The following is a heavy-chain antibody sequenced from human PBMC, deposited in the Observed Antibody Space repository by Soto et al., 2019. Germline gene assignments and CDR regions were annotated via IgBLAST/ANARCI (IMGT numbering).Heavy chain of an antibody. CDR3: ARWNVRRFDY. Sequence: SETLSLTCSVSGGYISSDYWMWIRQPPGKGLEWIGYIYYTGRTNYNPSLKSRVTISLDTSKNRFSLKLNSVTAADTAVYYCARWNVRRFDYWGQGTLVTVSS. D-gene: IGHD1-1*01. J-gene: IGHJ4*02. CDR2: IYYTGRT. CDR1: GGYISSDY. V-gene: IGHV4-59*08.